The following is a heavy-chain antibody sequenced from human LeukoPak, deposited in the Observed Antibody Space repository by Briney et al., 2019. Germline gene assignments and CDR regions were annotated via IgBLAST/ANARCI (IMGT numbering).Heavy chain of an antibody. J-gene: IGHJ4*02. Sequence: SETLSLTCAVYGDSMIGHYWTWLRQPPGKRLEWIGEIHHSGDTNSNPSLKNRVTMSIDMSKNQFSLKVKSVTAADTAVYYCVRATANGSGRAYDHWAQGNLVPVSS. V-gene: IGHV4-34*01. CDR1: GDSMIGHY. CDR3: VRATANGSGRAYDH. D-gene: IGHD3-10*01. CDR2: IHHSGDT.